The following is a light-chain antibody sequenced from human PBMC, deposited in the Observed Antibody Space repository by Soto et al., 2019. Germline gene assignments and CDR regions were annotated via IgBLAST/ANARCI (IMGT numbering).Light chain of an antibody. V-gene: IGKV3-20*01. CDR3: QQYDTSLPYT. J-gene: IGKJ4*01. Sequence: EIVLTQSPGTLSLSPGDRATLSCEASQSVNNNYLAWYQHKPGQAPRLLIYGASSRATGIPDRFSGSGSGTDFTLTIRRLEPEDFAVYYCQQYDTSLPYTFGGGTKLDIK. CDR1: QSVNNNY. CDR2: GAS.